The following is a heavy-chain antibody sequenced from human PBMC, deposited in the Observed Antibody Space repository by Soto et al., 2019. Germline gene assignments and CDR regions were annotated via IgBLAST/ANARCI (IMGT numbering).Heavy chain of an antibody. J-gene: IGHJ3*02. CDR1: GYSFTVYY. D-gene: IGHD2-15*01. CDR3: ARGPGFGGFDI. V-gene: IGHV1-3*05. Sequence: QVQYVQSGAEEKKPGASVKVSCKASGYSFTVYYIHWLRQAPGQSLEWMGWINPGNGDTKYSQKLQGRVTITRDTSASTAYMDLGRLRSEDTAIYFCARGPGFGGFDIWGQGTVVTVSS. CDR2: INPGNGDT.